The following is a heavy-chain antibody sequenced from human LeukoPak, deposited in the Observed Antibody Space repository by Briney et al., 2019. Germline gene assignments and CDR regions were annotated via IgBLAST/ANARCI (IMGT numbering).Heavy chain of an antibody. D-gene: IGHD3-10*02. CDR2: ISGRGSST. J-gene: IGHJ4*02. V-gene: IGHV3-23*01. Sequence: PGGSLRLSCAAPGFTFNSYAMNWVRQAPGKGLEWVSAISGRGSSTYYADSVKGRFSLSRDNSKNTLHLQMNSLRAEDTAVYYCAKDQEEKITMLFDYWGQGTLVTVSS. CDR3: AKDQEEKITMLFDY. CDR1: GFTFNSYA.